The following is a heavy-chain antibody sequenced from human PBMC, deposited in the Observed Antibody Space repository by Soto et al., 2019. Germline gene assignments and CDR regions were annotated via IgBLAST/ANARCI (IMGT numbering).Heavy chain of an antibody. CDR3: AKEVTSGWYVDGGGMDY. D-gene: IGHD6-19*01. CDR1: GFTFSSYG. CDR2: ISYDGSNK. V-gene: IGHV3-30*18. J-gene: IGHJ4*02. Sequence: QVQLVESGGGVVQPGRSLRLCCAASGFTFSSYGMHWVRQAPGKGLEWVAVISYDGSNKYYADSVKGRFTISRDNSKNTLYLQMNSLRAEDTAVYYCAKEVTSGWYVDGGGMDYWGQGTLVTVSS.